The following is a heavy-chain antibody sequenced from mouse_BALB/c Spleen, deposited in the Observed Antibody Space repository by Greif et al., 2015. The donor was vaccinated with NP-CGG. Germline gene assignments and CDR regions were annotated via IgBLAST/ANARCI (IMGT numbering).Heavy chain of an antibody. D-gene: IGHD2-3*01. CDR1: GYTFTSYW. CDR2: INPSTGYT. CDR3: ARSGGYDGYYGFAY. V-gene: IGHV1-7*01. J-gene: IGHJ3*01. Sequence: VQLQQSGAELAKPGASVKMSCEASGYTFTSYWMHWVKQRPGQGLEWIGYINPSTGYTEYNQKFKDKATLTADKSSSTAYMQLSSLTSEDSAVYYCARSGGYDGYYGFAYWGQGTLVTVSA.